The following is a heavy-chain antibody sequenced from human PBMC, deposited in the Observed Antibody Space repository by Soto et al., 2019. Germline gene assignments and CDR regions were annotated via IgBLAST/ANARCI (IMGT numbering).Heavy chain of an antibody. V-gene: IGHV3-30*03. J-gene: IGHJ6*02. Sequence: QVQLVESGGGVVQPGRSLRLSCAASGFTFSSYGMHWVRQAPGKGLEWVAVISYDGSNKYYADSVKGRFTISRDNSKNTLYLQMNSLRAEDTAVYYCARGGYGDGMDVWDQGTTVTVSS. CDR1: GFTFSSYG. D-gene: IGHD3-16*01. CDR2: ISYDGSNK. CDR3: ARGGYGDGMDV.